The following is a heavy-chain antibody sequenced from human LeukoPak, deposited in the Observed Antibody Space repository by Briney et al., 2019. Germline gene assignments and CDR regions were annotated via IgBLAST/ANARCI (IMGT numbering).Heavy chain of an antibody. V-gene: IGHV1-8*01. CDR2: TNPNSGNT. Sequence: GASVKVSCKASGYTFTSYDINWVRQATGQGLEWMGWTNPNSGNTGYAQKFQGRVTMTRNTSISTAYMELSSLRSEDTAVYYCARSSRRRYYYYYMDVWGKGTTVTVSS. CDR3: ARSSRRRYYYYYMDV. CDR1: GYTFTSYD. J-gene: IGHJ6*03. D-gene: IGHD2-2*01.